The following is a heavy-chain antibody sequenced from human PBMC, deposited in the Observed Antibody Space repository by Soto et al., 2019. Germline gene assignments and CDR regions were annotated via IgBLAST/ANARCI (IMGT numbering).Heavy chain of an antibody. V-gene: IGHV1-69*19. D-gene: IGHD3-10*01. J-gene: IGHJ4*02. Sequence: QVQLVQSGAEMKKPGSSVKVSCQSSGGTFNTYAMNWVRQAPGQGPEWMGDISPMFGAANYAPTFQGRVTITADESPVTSYMQLSSLTAEDTALYFCAREVQVHTPAFVYWGQGTLVTVSS. CDR1: GGTFNTYA. CDR3: AREVQVHTPAFVY. CDR2: ISPMFGAA.